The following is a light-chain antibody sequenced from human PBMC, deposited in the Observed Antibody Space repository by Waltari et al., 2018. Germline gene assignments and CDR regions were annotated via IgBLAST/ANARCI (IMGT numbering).Light chain of an antibody. CDR1: LPPPGSNT. J-gene: IGLJ3*02. CDR2: SNN. Sequence: QSVLTHPPCPPGPPGTPLPPSFSFLLPPPGSNTVNWYQQLPGTAPKLLIYSNNQRPSGVPDRFSGSKSGTSASLAISGLQSEDEADYYCAAWDDSLNGQVFGGGTKLTVL. V-gene: IGLV1-44*01. CDR3: AAWDDSLNGQV.